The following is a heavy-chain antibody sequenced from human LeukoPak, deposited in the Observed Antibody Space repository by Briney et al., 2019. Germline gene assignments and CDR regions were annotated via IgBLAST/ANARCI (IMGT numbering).Heavy chain of an antibody. CDR2: ISYDGSNK. CDR3: ARSLYYYDSSGDFDY. J-gene: IGHJ4*02. V-gene: IGHV3-30*04. CDR1: GFTFSSYA. Sequence: PGRSLRLFCAASGFTFSSYAMHWVRQAPGKGLEWVAVISYDGSNKYYADSVKGRFTISRDNSKNTLYLQMNSLRAEDTAVYYCARSLYYYDSSGDFDYWGQGTLVTVSS. D-gene: IGHD3-22*01.